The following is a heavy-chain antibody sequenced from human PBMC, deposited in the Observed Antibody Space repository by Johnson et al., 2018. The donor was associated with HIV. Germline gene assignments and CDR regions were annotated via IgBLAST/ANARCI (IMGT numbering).Heavy chain of an antibody. V-gene: IGHV3-30*02. CDR2: IRYDGSDK. J-gene: IGHJ3*02. CDR3: ARDDLGNPFSSYDAFDI. CDR1: GFTFSSYG. Sequence: QVQLVESGGGVVQPGGSLRLSCAGSGFTFSSYGMHWVRQAPGKGLEWVSFIRYDGSDKHYADSVKGRLTISRDNSKNTVYLQMNSLRAEDTAVYYCARDDLGNPFSSYDAFDIWGQGTMVTVSS. D-gene: IGHD6-13*01.